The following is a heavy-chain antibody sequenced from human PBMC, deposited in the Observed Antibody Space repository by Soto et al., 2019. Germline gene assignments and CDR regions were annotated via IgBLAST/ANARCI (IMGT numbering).Heavy chain of an antibody. J-gene: IGHJ6*03. Sequence: PSETLSLTCTVSGGSISSYYWSWIRQPPGKELEWIGYIYYSRSTNYNPSLKSRVTISVDTSKNQFSLKLSSVTAADTAVYYCARDYRMTTVTDNYYYYYMDVWGKGTTVTVSS. V-gene: IGHV4-59*01. CDR2: IYYSRST. CDR1: GGSISSYY. CDR3: ARDYRMTTVTDNYYYYYMDV. D-gene: IGHD4-17*01.